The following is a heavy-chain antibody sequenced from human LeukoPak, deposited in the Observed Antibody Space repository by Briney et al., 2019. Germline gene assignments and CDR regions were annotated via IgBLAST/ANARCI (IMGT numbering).Heavy chain of an antibody. CDR3: AKGLYSSGWPFDY. J-gene: IGHJ4*02. Sequence: GGSLRLSCAASGFTFSSYGMSWVRQAPGKGLEWVSAISGSGGSTYYADSVKGRFTISRDNSKNTLYLQMNSLRAEDTAVYYCAKGLYSSGWPFDYWGQGTLVTVSS. D-gene: IGHD6-19*01. CDR2: ISGSGGST. CDR1: GFTFSSYG. V-gene: IGHV3-23*01.